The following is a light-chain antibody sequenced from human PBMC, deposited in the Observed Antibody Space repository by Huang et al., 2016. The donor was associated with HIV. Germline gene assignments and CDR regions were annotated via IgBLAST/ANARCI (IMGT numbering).Light chain of an antibody. CDR2: DTS. V-gene: IGKV3-20*01. J-gene: IGKJ3*01. CDR1: ESVKSNY. CDR3: QQYGTSPT. Sequence: ENVLTQSPGTLSLSPGERATLACRASESVKSNYLAWYQKTPGQAPRLRIYDTSRRATGIPDRFSGSGSGTDFILTISRLEPEDFAMYYCQQYGTSPTFGPGTKVDTK.